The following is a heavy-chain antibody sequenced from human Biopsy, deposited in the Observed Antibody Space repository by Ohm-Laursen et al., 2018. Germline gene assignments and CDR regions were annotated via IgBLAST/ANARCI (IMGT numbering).Heavy chain of an antibody. V-gene: IGHV1-69*06. CDR1: GGTFSNYG. D-gene: IGHD3-9*01. CDR2: NIPILGTG. J-gene: IGHJ1*01. CDR3: ATKLTGYFHH. Sequence: SSVKVSCKAPGGTFSNYGVNWVRQAPGQGLEWLGGNIPILGTGNYAQKFQDRVTVAADTSTSTATMELRSLRSDDTAVYYCATKLTGYFHHWGQGTLVTVSS.